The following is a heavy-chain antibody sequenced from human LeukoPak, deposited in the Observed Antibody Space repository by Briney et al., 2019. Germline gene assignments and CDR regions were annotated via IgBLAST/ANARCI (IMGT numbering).Heavy chain of an antibody. CDR3: ARVRYYYDSSEEFNFDP. CDR1: GCTFSSYA. Sequence: ASVKVSCKASGCTFSSYAISWVRQAHGQGLEWMGGIIPIFGTANYAQKFQGRVTITADESTSTAYMELSSLRSEDTAVYYCARVRYYYDSSEEFNFDPWGQGTLVTVSS. D-gene: IGHD3-22*01. J-gene: IGHJ5*02. V-gene: IGHV1-69*13. CDR2: IIPIFGTA.